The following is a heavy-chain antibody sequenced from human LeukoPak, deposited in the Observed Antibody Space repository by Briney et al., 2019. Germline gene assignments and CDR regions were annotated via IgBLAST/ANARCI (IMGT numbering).Heavy chain of an antibody. J-gene: IGHJ4*02. D-gene: IGHD3/OR15-3a*01. CDR2: FDPEDGET. V-gene: IGHV1-24*01. CDR1: GYTLTELS. CDR3: ATAVADWLSLSHYYFDY. Sequence: ASVEVSCKVSGYTLTELSMHWVRQAPGKGLEWMGGFDPEDGETIYAQKFQGRVTMTEDTSTDAAYMELSSLRSEDTAVYYCATAVADWLSLSHYYFDYWGQGTLVTVSS.